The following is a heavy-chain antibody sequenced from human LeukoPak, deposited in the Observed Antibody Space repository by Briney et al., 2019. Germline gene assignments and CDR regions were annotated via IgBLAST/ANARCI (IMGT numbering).Heavy chain of an antibody. D-gene: IGHD3-22*01. V-gene: IGHV4-59*01. CDR2: IYYSGST. J-gene: IGHJ5*02. CDR1: GGSISSYY. CDR3: ARGGDYYDSSGFAWFDP. Sequence: SETLSLTCTVSGGSISSYYWSWIRQPPGKGLEWIGYIYYSGSTNYNPSLKSRVTISVDTSKNQFSLKLSSVTAADTAVYYCARGGDYYDSSGFAWFDPWGQGTLVTVSS.